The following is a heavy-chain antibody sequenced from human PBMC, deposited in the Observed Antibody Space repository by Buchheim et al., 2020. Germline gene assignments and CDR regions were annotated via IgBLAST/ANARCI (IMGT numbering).Heavy chain of an antibody. D-gene: IGHD6-13*01. Sequence: QLLESGGGLVQPGGSLRLSCIVSGFSFSTYAIYWVRQAPGKGLEWVSVISGSGDRTYYPDSVTGRFTVSRDNSKNTLHLHLNSLRGEDTAVYYGAEQGKMAAPVPLYGMDVWGQGTT. J-gene: IGHJ6*02. CDR2: ISGSGDRT. CDR1: GFSFSTYA. V-gene: IGHV3-23*01. CDR3: AEQGKMAAPVPLYGMDV.